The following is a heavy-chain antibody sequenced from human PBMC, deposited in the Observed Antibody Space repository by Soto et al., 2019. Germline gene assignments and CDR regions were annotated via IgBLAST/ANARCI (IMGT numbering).Heavy chain of an antibody. CDR2: IYHSGST. CDR1: GGSISSSNW. J-gene: IGHJ4*02. V-gene: IGHV4-4*02. Sequence: QVQLQESGPGLVKPSGTLFLTCAVSGGSISSSNWWTWVRQPPGKGLEWIGEIYHSGSTNYNPSLRSRVTISGDKSKSQVSLKRISVTAADTAVYYCARTGGYSYAYGYWGQGTLVTVSS. CDR3: ARTGGYSYAYGY. D-gene: IGHD5-18*01.